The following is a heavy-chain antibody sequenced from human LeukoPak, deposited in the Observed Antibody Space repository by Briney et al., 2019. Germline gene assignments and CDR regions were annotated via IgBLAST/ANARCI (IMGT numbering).Heavy chain of an antibody. V-gene: IGHV3-23*01. CDR3: VRDFRSADY. CDR1: GFTFSTYA. J-gene: IGHJ4*02. CDR2: ISGGGDST. Sequence: GGSLRLSCVASGFTFSTYAMSWVRQAPGKGLEWVSGISGGGDSTNYADSVKARFIISRDNARNTVYLQMNSLRVEDTAVYYCVRDFRSADYWGQGTLVTVSS.